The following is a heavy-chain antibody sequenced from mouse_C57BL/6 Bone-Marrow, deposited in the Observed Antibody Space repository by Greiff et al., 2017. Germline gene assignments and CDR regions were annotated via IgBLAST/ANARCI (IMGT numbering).Heavy chain of an antibody. CDR1: GYTFTNYW. CDR3: ARSYDYDDYTMDY. J-gene: IGHJ4*01. Sequence: VQLQQPGAELVKPGASVTLSCKASGYTFTNYWMHWVKQRPGQGLEWIGMMHPNGGSPDYNEKFKSEATLSVDKSSRTAYMELSCLTSEDSAVYYCARSYDYDDYTMDYGDQGTAVTVSS. V-gene: IGHV1-64*01. D-gene: IGHD2-4*01. CDR2: MHPNGGSP.